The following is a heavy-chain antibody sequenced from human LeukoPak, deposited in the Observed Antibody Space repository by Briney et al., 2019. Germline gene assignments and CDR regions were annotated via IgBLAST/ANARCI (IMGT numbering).Heavy chain of an antibody. D-gene: IGHD1-1*01. J-gene: IGHJ4*02. CDR3: ANEVRPNDY. Sequence: RGSLRLSSAASGYTFSSHAICWVRQAPGKGLEWVSSIDISGGSTYYADSVQGRFTISRDNSKNTLYLEMNSLRAEDTALYYCANEVRPNDYWGQGTLVTVSS. CDR1: GYTFSSHA. V-gene: IGHV3-23*01. CDR2: IDISGGST.